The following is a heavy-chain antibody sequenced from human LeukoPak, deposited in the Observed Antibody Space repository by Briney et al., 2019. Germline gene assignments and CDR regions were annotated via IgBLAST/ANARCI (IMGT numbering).Heavy chain of an antibody. D-gene: IGHD6-13*01. CDR3: AKCVYSNIYYWFDP. CDR1: GYFFPNAW. V-gene: IGHV3-53*05. CDR2: VYSGGST. Sequence: GGSLRLSCTISGYFFPNAWLNWVRQAPGKGLEWVSVVYSGGSTHYADSVKGRFTISRDNSKNSLYLQMNSLRTEDTALYYCAKCVYSNIYYWFDPWGQGTLVSVSS. J-gene: IGHJ5*02.